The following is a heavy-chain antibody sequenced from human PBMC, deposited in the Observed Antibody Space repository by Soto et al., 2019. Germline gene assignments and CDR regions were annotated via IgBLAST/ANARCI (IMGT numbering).Heavy chain of an antibody. Sequence: QVQLVESGGGVVQPGRSLRLSCAASGFTFSSYGMHWVRQAPGKGLEWVAVISYDGSNKYYADSVKGRFTISRDNSKNTLYLQMNSLRAEDTAVYYCAKVSGYCTNGVCYMGGVDYWGQGTLVTVSS. J-gene: IGHJ4*02. D-gene: IGHD2-8*01. CDR3: AKVSGYCTNGVCYMGGVDY. CDR2: ISYDGSNK. V-gene: IGHV3-30*18. CDR1: GFTFSSYG.